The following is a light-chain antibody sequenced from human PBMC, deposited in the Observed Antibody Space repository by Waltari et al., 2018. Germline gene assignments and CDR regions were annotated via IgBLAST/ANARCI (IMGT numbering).Light chain of an antibody. CDR2: YKY. Sequence: QSVLTQPPSVSAAPGQRVTISCAGGSSNIGKNYVSWYQQFPGTAPNPLIYYKYRPPSGIPDRFYGSKPGASATLGITGLQTGDEADYYCGTWDSSLTVWLFGGGTKLTVL. J-gene: IGLJ3*02. CDR3: GTWDSSLTVWL. CDR1: SSNIGKNY. V-gene: IGLV1-51*01.